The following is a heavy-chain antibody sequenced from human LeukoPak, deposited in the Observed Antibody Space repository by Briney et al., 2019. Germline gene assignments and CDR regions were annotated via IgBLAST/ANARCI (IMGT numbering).Heavy chain of an antibody. J-gene: IGHJ4*02. V-gene: IGHV4-34*01. CDR1: GVSFSGYY. CDR3: ARRRTGYQLYYFDY. D-gene: IGHD3/OR15-3a*01. Sequence: SETLSLTCAVYGVSFSGYYWSWLRQPPGKGLEWLGEINHSGSTNYNPSLKSRVTISVDTSKNQFSLKVSSVTAADTAVYYCARRRTGYQLYYFDYWGQGALVTVSS. CDR2: INHSGST.